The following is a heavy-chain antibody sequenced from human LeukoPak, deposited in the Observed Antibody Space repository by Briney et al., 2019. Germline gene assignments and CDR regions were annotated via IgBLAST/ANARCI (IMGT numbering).Heavy chain of an antibody. Sequence: GGSLRLSCAASGFTFSSYGMHWVRQAPGKGLEWVAFIRYDGSNKYYADSVKGRFTISRDNSKNTLYLQMTSLRAEDTAVYYCAKGPGSPLTGYYMDVWGKGTTVTVSS. CDR1: GFTFSSYG. D-gene: IGHD3-9*01. J-gene: IGHJ6*03. V-gene: IGHV3-30*02. CDR3: AKGPGSPLTGYYMDV. CDR2: IRYDGSNK.